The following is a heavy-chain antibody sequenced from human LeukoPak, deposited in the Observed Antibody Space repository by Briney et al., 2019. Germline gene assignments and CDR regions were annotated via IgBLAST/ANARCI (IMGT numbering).Heavy chain of an antibody. CDR1: GFSFSDYG. CDR3: AKDWIANYYDSSGTLDY. V-gene: IGHV3-30*18. CDR2: ISYDGSNK. J-gene: IGHJ4*02. D-gene: IGHD3-22*01. Sequence: GGSLRLSCVASGFSFSDYGMHWVRQAPGKGLEWVAVISYDGSNKYYADSVKGRFTISRDNSKNTLYLQMNSLRAEDTAVYYCAKDWIANYYDSSGTLDYWGQGTLVTVSS.